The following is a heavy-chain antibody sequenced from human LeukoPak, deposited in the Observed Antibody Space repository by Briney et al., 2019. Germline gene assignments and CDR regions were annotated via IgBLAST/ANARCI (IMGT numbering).Heavy chain of an antibody. Sequence: GGPLRLSCAASGFTFRSYAMSWVRQAPGKGLEWVSGISDSGGSTYYADSVKGRFAISRDNSKNTLYLQMNSLRAEDTAVYYCAKAVYDRSYQPTYTDYWGQGTLVTVSS. CDR2: ISDSGGST. J-gene: IGHJ4*02. V-gene: IGHV3-23*01. D-gene: IGHD3-22*01. CDR3: AKAVYDRSYQPTYTDY. CDR1: GFTFRSYA.